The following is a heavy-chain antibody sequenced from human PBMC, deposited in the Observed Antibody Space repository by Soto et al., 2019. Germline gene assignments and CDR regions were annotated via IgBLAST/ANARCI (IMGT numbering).Heavy chain of an antibody. J-gene: IGHJ6*02. V-gene: IGHV1-69*12. CDR1: GGTFKTYA. CDR2: IIPLFGSA. CDR3: AREAGTLSFYYYGMDV. D-gene: IGHD1-1*01. Sequence: QVQLVQSGAEVKRPGSSVRVSCKASGGTFKTYAITWVRQAPGRGLEWMGGIIPLFGSANHSQNFQGRVTSTADESTNTPYMELTSLRAEDTAVYSCAREAGTLSFYYYGMDVWGQGTTVTVSS.